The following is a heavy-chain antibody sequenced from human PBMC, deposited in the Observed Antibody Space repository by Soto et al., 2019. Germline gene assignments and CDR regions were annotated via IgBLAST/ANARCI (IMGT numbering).Heavy chain of an antibody. Sequence: QVQLVQSGAEVKKPGASVKVSCKASGYTFTGYYMHWVRQAPGQELEWMGWINPNSGGTNYAQKFQGWVTMTRDTSISTAYMELSRLRSDDTAVYYCARDSNHYDSSGYYDYWGQGTLVTVSS. CDR2: INPNSGGT. CDR1: GYTFTGYY. CDR3: ARDSNHYDSSGYYDY. D-gene: IGHD3-22*01. V-gene: IGHV1-2*04. J-gene: IGHJ4*02.